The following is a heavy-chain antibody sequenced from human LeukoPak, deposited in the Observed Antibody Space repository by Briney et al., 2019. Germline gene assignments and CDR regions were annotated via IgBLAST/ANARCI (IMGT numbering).Heavy chain of an antibody. CDR3: ARNTIYSYGAFDI. CDR2: IYYTGST. CDR1: GGSISSYY. D-gene: IGHD5-18*01. J-gene: IGHJ3*02. Sequence: SETLSLTCTVSGGSISSYYWSWIRQPPGKGLEWIGYIYYTGSTNYNPSLKSRVTISVDTSKNHFSLRLSSVTAAATAVYYCARNTIYSYGAFDIWGQGTMVTVSS. V-gene: IGHV4-59*01.